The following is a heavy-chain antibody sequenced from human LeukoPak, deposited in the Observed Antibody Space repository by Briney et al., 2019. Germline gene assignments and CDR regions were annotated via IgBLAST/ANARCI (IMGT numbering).Heavy chain of an antibody. Sequence: SETLSLTCAVYGGSFSGYYWSWIRQPPGKGLEWIGEINHGGSTNYNPSLKSRVTMSVDTSKNQFSLKLSSVTAADTAVYYCASVFSGSGSYSTYRFQPLGQGTLV. CDR3: ASVFSGSGSYSTYRFQP. J-gene: IGHJ5*02. CDR1: GGSFSGYY. V-gene: IGHV4-34*01. D-gene: IGHD3-10*01. CDR2: INHGGST.